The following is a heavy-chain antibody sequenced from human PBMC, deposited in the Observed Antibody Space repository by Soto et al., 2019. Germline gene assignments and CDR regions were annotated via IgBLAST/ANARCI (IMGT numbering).Heavy chain of an antibody. J-gene: IGHJ4*02. CDR3: ARDPTYYGDGSFHY. V-gene: IGHV3-30*14. CDR2: ISYDGSNK. Sequence: QVQLVESGGGVVQPGRSLRLSCAASGFTFSSYAMHWVRQAPGKGLEWVAVISYDGSNKYYADSVKGRFTISRDNSKNTLYLQMNSLKAEDTAVYYCARDPTYYGDGSFHYWGQGTLVTVSS. D-gene: IGHD4-17*01. CDR1: GFTFSSYA.